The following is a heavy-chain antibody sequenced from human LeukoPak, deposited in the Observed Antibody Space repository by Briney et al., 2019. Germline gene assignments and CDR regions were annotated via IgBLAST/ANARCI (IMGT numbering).Heavy chain of an antibody. V-gene: IGHV1-69*13. CDR3: ARGRHGATPTYYYYYGMDV. J-gene: IGHJ6*02. Sequence: SVKVSCKASGGTFSSYAISWVRQAPGQGLEWMEGIIPIFGTANYAQKFQGRVTITADESTSTAYMELSSLRSEDTAVYYCARGRHGATPTYYYYYGMDVWGQGTTVTVSS. CDR2: IIPIFGTA. D-gene: IGHD5-12*01. CDR1: GGTFSSYA.